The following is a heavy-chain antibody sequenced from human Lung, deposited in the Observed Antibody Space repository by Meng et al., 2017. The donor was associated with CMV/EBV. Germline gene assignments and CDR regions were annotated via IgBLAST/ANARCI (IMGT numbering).Heavy chain of an antibody. CDR3: ARDSKISSGSSSYYYYYGMEV. Sequence: GESLKISCAASGFTFSSYWMSWVRQAPGKGLEWVANIKQDGSEKYYVDSVKGRFTISRDNAKNSLYLQMNSLRAEDTAVYYCARDSKISSGSSSYYYYYGMEVWXQGNXMTVDS. CDR2: IKQDGSEK. D-gene: IGHD6-6*01. CDR1: GFTFSSYW. J-gene: IGHJ6*01. V-gene: IGHV3-7*01.